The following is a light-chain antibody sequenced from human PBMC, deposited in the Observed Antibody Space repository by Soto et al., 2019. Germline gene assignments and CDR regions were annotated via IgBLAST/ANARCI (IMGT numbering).Light chain of an antibody. CDR1: SSNIGSNY. J-gene: IGLJ1*01. Sequence: QPVLTQPPSASGAPGQRVTISCSGSSSNIGSNYVYWYQQLPGTAPKLLIYRNYQRPSGVPDRFSGSKSGTSASLAISGLRSEDEADYYCATWDDSLSGYVFGTGTKVTVL. V-gene: IGLV1-47*01. CDR2: RNY. CDR3: ATWDDSLSGYV.